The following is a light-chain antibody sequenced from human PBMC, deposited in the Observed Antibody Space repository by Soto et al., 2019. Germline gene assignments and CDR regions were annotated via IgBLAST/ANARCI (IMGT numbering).Light chain of an antibody. J-gene: IGKJ4*01. V-gene: IGKV3-15*01. CDR3: QHYNNWPLT. CDR1: QSISTN. CDR2: GAS. Sequence: EIVMTQSPATLSGSPGERATLSCRASQSISTNLAWYQQKPGQAPRLLISGASTRATGIPVRFSGRGSATEFTLTISSLQSEDFAVYYCQHYNNWPLTFGGGTKVEVQ.